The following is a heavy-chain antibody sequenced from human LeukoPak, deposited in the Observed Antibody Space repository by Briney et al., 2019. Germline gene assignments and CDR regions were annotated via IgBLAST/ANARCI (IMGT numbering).Heavy chain of an antibody. CDR3: AKVDYWSPENYLDS. CDR2: ITDGADT. CDR1: GFPLGSYA. V-gene: IGHV3-23*01. Sequence: GGSLRLSCAASGFPLGSYAMTCVPHAPEKGLESVSVITDGADTYYANSVKGRFAISRDNSQNTVHLQMDNVRADDTAVYYCAKVDYWSPENYLDSWGQGTLVTVSS. D-gene: IGHD1-1*01. J-gene: IGHJ4*02.